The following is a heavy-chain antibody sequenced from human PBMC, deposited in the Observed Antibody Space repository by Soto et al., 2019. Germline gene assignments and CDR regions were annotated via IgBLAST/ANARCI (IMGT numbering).Heavy chain of an antibody. J-gene: IGHJ6*02. CDR1: GGSISSYY. V-gene: IGHV4-59*01. Sequence: SETLSLTXTVSGGSISSYYWGWMRQPPGKGLEWIGYIYYSGSTNYNPSLKSRVTISVDTSKNQFSLKLTSATAADTAVYYCARQTGTHYDYFYGIDVWGQGTTVTVSS. CDR3: ARQTGTHYDYFYGIDV. CDR2: IYYSGST. D-gene: IGHD1-1*01.